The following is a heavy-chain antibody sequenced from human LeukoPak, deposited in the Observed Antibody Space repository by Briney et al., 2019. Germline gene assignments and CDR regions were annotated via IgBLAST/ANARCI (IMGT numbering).Heavy chain of an antibody. CDR1: GFTFSAYG. Sequence: AGGSLRLSCAASGFTFSAYGMYWVRQAPGKGLEWVAVTSYDGSDKYYADSVKGRFTISRDNSKNTLYLQMNSLRAEDTAVYYCAKTPPSGYYGRGFLFDYWGQGTLVTVSS. CDR3: AKTPPSGYYGRGFLFDY. J-gene: IGHJ4*02. V-gene: IGHV3-30*18. D-gene: IGHD3-22*01. CDR2: TSYDGSDK.